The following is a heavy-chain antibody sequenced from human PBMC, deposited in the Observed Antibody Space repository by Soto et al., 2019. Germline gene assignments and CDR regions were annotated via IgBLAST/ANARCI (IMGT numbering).Heavy chain of an antibody. Sequence: ASVKVSCKASGYTFTGYYMHWVRQAPGQGLEWMGWINPNSGGTNYAQKFQGWVTMTRDTSISTAYMELSRLRSDDTAVYYCARGTKTWYYDILTGYPGGNNWFDPWGQGTLVTVSS. J-gene: IGHJ5*02. CDR2: INPNSGGT. D-gene: IGHD3-9*01. V-gene: IGHV1-2*04. CDR1: GYTFTGYY. CDR3: ARGTKTWYYDILTGYPGGNNWFDP.